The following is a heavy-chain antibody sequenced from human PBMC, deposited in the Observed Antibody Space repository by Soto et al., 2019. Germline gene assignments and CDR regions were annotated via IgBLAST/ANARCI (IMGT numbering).Heavy chain of an antibody. J-gene: IGHJ6*02. CDR3: AKDLEWVGLVVVPAALTDYYGMDV. D-gene: IGHD2-2*01. CDR2: ISYDGSNK. Sequence: GSLRLSCAASGFTFSSYGMHWVRQAPGKGLEWVAVISYDGSNKYYADSVKGRFTISRDNSKNTLYLQMNSLRAEDTAVYYCAKDLEWVGLVVVPAALTDYYGMDVWGQGTTVTVSS. CDR1: GFTFSSYG. V-gene: IGHV3-30*18.